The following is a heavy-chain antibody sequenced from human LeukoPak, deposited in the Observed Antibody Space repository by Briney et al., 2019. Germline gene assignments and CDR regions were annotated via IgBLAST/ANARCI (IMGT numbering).Heavy chain of an antibody. Sequence: GASVKVSCKASGYTFTGYYMHWVRQAPGQGLEWMGWINPNSGGTNYAQKFQGRVTMTRDTSISTAHMELSRLRSDDTAVYYCARDPRGEVGSVDYWGQGTLVTVSS. J-gene: IGHJ4*02. CDR2: INPNSGGT. V-gene: IGHV1-2*02. CDR3: ARDPRGEVGSVDY. CDR1: GYTFTGYY. D-gene: IGHD3-16*01.